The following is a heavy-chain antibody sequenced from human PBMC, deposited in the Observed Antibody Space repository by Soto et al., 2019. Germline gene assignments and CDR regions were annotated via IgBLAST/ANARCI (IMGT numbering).Heavy chain of an antibody. V-gene: IGHV1-69*13. CDR2: IIPIFGTA. CDR3: AGSSSSNGLSDYYYGMDV. Sequence: GASVKVSCKSSGGTFSSYAISCVRQAPGQGLEWMGGIIPIFGTANYAQKFQGRVTITADESTSTAYMELSSLRSEDTAVYYCAGSSSSNGLSDYYYGMDVWGQGTTVTVSS. J-gene: IGHJ6*02. D-gene: IGHD6-6*01. CDR1: GGTFSSYA.